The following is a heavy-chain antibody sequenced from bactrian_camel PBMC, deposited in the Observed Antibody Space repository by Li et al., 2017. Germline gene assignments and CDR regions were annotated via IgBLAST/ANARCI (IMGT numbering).Heavy chain of an antibody. CDR2: IYTGSRNT. CDR1: GSTRGINR. CDR3: AAWKLRGEDCYAGQGDWRY. V-gene: IGHV3S54*01. J-gene: IGHJ4*01. Sequence: QVQLVESGGGSVRGGGSLRLSCVVSGSTRGINRMAWFRQAPGKEREGVAAIYTGSRNTYYDYSVKGRFTISRDAAKKTLSLQMNNLKPEDTAMYYCAAWKLRGEDCYAGQGDWRYWGRGTQVTVS. D-gene: IGHD3*01.